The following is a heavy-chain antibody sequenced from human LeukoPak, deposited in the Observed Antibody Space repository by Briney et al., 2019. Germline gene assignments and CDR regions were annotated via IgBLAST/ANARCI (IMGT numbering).Heavy chain of an antibody. CDR1: GFTFSSYV. CDR3: VANSGSYQVFDY. J-gene: IGHJ4*02. CDR2: ITNSGTTI. Sequence: GRSLRLSCAASGFTFSSYVMSWVRQAPGKGLEWVSYITNSGTTIYYADSVKGRFTISRDNARNSLFLQMNSLRAEDTAVYYCVANSGSYQVFDYWGQGTLVTVSS. D-gene: IGHD1-26*01. V-gene: IGHV3-48*04.